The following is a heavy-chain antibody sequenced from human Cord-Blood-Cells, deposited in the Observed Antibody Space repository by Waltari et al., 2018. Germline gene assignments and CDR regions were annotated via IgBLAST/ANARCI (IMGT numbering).Heavy chain of an antibody. D-gene: IGHD4-4*01. CDR1: GFTFSSYG. CDR3: AKATVTYDDAFDI. Sequence: QVQLVESGGGVVQPGRSLRLSCAASGFTFSSYGMHWVRQAQGKGLEWVAVISYDGSNKYYADSVKGRFTISRDNSKNTLYLQMNSLRAEDTAVYYCAKATVTYDDAFDIWGQGTMVTVSS. V-gene: IGHV3-30*18. CDR2: ISYDGSNK. J-gene: IGHJ3*02.